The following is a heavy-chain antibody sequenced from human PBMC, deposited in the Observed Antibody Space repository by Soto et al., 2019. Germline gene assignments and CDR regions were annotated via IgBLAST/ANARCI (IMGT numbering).Heavy chain of an antibody. V-gene: IGHV3-23*01. CDR3: AKGTTVPNAGWFDP. Sequence: GGSLRLSFGASGFTIRSYAMSGVRQAPGKVLEWGSSSSCSGGSTCYAESVKGRFTISGDNSKNTLYLQMNSLRAEDKDVYYCAKGTTVPNAGWFDPWGQGHLVTVSA. J-gene: IGHJ5*02. CDR1: GFTIRSYA. CDR2: SSCSGGST. D-gene: IGHD4-17*01.